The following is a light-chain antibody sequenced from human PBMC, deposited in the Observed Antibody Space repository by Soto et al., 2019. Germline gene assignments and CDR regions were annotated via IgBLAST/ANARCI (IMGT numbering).Light chain of an antibody. CDR3: QQYGTPRSVT. CDR2: GAS. Sequence: EIFLTQSPGTLSLSPGEEATLSCRASQSVDSNYLAWYQQKPGQTPRLIIYGASGRADGIPHRFSGSGFGTDFTLTISKVEPEDFAVYYCQQYGTPRSVTFGQGTRLENK. CDR1: QSVDSNY. V-gene: IGKV3-20*01. J-gene: IGKJ5*01.